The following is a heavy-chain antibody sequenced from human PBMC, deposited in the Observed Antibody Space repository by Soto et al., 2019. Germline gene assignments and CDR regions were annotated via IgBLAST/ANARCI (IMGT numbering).Heavy chain of an antibody. D-gene: IGHD2-15*01. CDR2: ISHDGSNK. CDR3: AKDGAPRYCSGRSCHPAVAY. CDR1: GFTFSNYG. Sequence: QVQLVESGGGVVQPGRSLRLYCAGSGFTFSNYGLHWVRQTPGKGLEWVAFISHDGSNKYYADSVKGRFTISRDSSKSTLYLQMDSLRVEDTAVYYCAKDGAPRYCSGRSCHPAVAYWGQGTLVIVSS. V-gene: IGHV3-30*18. J-gene: IGHJ4*02.